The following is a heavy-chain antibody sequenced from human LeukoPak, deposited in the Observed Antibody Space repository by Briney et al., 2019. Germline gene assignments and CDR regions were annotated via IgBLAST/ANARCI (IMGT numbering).Heavy chain of an antibody. Sequence: PGGSLRLSCVVSGFTFSSFEMNWVRQPPGRGLEWVSYISSSFAIHYADSVKGRFTISRDNARDSLYLQMSSLRADDTAVYYCARSLSGYYTDPFFEQWGQGALVTVSS. CDR2: ISSSFAI. CDR3: ARSLSGYYTDPFFEQ. CDR1: GFTFSSFE. V-gene: IGHV3-48*03. J-gene: IGHJ4*02. D-gene: IGHD5-12*01.